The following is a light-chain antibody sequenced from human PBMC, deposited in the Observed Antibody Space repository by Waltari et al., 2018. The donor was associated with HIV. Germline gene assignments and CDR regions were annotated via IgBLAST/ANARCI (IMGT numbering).Light chain of an antibody. Sequence: IAMTQSPATLSVSPGESATLSCRASQSISNNLAWFQRKPGQAPRLLIYDASFRATGIPARFSGSGSGTEFTLTVSFLQSEDFAVYYWHQYHDWYTFGQGTKLEIK. J-gene: IGKJ2*01. CDR1: QSISNN. V-gene: IGKV3D-15*03. CDR3: HQYHDWYT. CDR2: DAS.